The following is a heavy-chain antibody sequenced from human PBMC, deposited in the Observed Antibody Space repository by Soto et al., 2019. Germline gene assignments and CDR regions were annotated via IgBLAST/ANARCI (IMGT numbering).Heavy chain of an antibody. J-gene: IGHJ4*02. Sequence: ASVKVSCKASGYTFTSYAMHWVRQAPGQRLEWMGWINAGNGNTKCSQKFQGRVTITRDTSASTAYMELSSLRSEDTAVYYCARGITFFPVVPRLPSYFDYGGQGTLVTV. CDR1: GYTFTSYA. CDR3: ARGITFFPVVPRLPSYFDY. D-gene: IGHD3-3*01. V-gene: IGHV1-3*01. CDR2: INAGNGNT.